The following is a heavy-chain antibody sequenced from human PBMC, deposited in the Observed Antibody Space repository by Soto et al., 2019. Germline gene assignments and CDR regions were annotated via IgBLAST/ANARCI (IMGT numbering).Heavy chain of an antibody. CDR1: GFTFSDHY. CDR3: ARALTYYDILTGWGYYYYMAV. V-gene: IGHV3-72*01. Sequence: HPGGSLRLSCAASGFTFSDHYMDWVRQAPGKGLEWVGRTRNKANSYTTEYAASVKGRFTISRDDSKNSLYLQMNSLKTEDTAVYYCARALTYYDILTGWGYYYYMAVWGKGTTVTVSS. D-gene: IGHD3-9*01. J-gene: IGHJ6*03. CDR2: TRNKANSYTT.